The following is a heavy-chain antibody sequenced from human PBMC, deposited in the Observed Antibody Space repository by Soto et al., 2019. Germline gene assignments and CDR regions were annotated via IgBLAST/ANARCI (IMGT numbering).Heavy chain of an antibody. D-gene: IGHD2-2*01. J-gene: IGHJ6*02. CDR3: ASSAVIAGYDYYGMDV. Sequence: QVQLVQSGAEEKKPGASVKVSCKASGYTFTSYAMHWVRQAPGQRLEWMGWINAGNGNTKYSQKFQGRVTITRDTSASTAYMELSSLRSEDTAVYYCASSAVIAGYDYYGMDVWGQGTTVTVSS. CDR2: INAGNGNT. V-gene: IGHV1-3*05. CDR1: GYTFTSYA.